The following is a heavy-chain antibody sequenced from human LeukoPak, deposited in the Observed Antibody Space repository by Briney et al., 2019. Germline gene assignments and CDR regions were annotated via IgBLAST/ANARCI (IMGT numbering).Heavy chain of an antibody. CDR1: GFTFSSYW. CDR3: ARELINYDFSRRSRYFDY. Sequence: GGSLRLSCAASGFTFSSYWISWVRQAPGKGLEWVANIKQDGSEKYYVDSVKGRFTISRDNAKNSLYLQMNSLRAEDTAVYYCARELINYDFSRRSRYFDYWGQGTLVTVSS. V-gene: IGHV3-7*01. D-gene: IGHD3-3*01. CDR2: IKQDGSEK. J-gene: IGHJ4*02.